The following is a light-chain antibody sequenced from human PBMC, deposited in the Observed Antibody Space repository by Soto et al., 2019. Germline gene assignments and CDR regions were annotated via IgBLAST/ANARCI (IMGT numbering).Light chain of an antibody. Sequence: EIVLTQSPGTLSLSPGEGATLSCRTSQSFSSSYLAWYQQKPGQAPRLLIYGDSSRAAGIPDRFSGSGSGTDFTLTISRLEPEDFAMYYCHQYGISPPVTFGQGTRLEIK. CDR3: HQYGISPPVT. V-gene: IGKV3-20*01. CDR2: GDS. CDR1: QSFSSSY. J-gene: IGKJ5*01.